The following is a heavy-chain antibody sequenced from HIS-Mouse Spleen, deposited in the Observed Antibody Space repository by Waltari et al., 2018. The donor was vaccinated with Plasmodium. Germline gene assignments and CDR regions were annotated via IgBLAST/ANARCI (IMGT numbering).Heavy chain of an antibody. CDR3: ARVLGYKAAAGTFVEYFQH. D-gene: IGHD6-13*01. Sequence: VQLVQSGAEAKTPGASVKVSCKASGYTFTGYNMQGVRPVLGQGLEWMGWIKPNSGGTNYAQKVQGRVTMTRDTSISTAYMELSRLRSDDTAVYYCARVLGYKAAAGTFVEYFQHWGQGTLVTVSS. CDR2: IKPNSGGT. V-gene: IGHV1-2*02. CDR1: GYTFTGYN. J-gene: IGHJ1*01.